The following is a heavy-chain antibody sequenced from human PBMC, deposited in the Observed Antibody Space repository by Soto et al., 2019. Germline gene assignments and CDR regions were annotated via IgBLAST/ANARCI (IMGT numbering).Heavy chain of an antibody. J-gene: IGHJ4*02. V-gene: IGHV3-9*01. CDR3: AKAPGWGITGPDFDY. D-gene: IGHD1-20*01. CDR2: ISWNSGSI. CDR1: GFTFDDYA. Sequence: GGSLRLSCAASGFTFDDYAMHWVRQAPGKGLEWVSGISWNSGSIGYADSVKGRFTISRDNAKNSLYLQMNSLRAEDTALYYCAKAPGWGITGPDFDYWGQGTLVTVSS.